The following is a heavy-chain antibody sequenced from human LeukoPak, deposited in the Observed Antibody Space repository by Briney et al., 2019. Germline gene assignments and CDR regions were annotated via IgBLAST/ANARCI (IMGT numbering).Heavy chain of an antibody. CDR2: ISGSGGST. J-gene: IGHJ6*03. D-gene: IGHD5-12*01. CDR1: GFTFSSYA. CDR3: ARGYTGGYYYYMDV. Sequence: GGSLRLSCAASGFTFSSYAMSWVRQAPGKGLEWVSAISGSGGSTYYADSVKGRFTISRDNSKNTLYLQMNSLRAEDTAVYYCARGYTGGYYYYMDVWGKGTTVTVSS. V-gene: IGHV3-23*01.